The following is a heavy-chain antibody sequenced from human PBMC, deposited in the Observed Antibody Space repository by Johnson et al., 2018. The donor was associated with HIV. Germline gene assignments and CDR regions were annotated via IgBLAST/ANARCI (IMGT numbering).Heavy chain of an antibody. V-gene: IGHV3-30-3*01. J-gene: IGHJ3*02. CDR1: GFTFSDYA. CDR2: ISYDGSNK. CDR3: ARDPRLGELKIDRRGYAFDI. D-gene: IGHD3-16*01. Sequence: QMQLVESGGGVVQPGRSLRLSCVASGFTFSDYAVHWVRQAPGKGLEWVAVISYDGSNKYYADSVQGRFTISRDISKNTLYLQMNSLRAEDTAVYYCARDPRLGELKIDRRGYAFDIWGQGTMVTVSS.